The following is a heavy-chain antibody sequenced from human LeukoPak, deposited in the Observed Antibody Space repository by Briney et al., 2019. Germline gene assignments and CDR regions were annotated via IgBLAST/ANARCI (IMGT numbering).Heavy chain of an antibody. CDR1: GFTVSSNY. D-gene: IGHD6-13*01. Sequence: GGSLRLSCAASGFTVSSNYMSWVRQAPGKGLEWVSVIYSGGSTYYADSVKGRFTISRDNSKNTLYLQMNSLRAEDTAVYYCARLIAAAGHFQHWGQGTLVTVSS. CDR3: ARLIAAAGHFQH. J-gene: IGHJ1*01. V-gene: IGHV3-53*01. CDR2: IYSGGST.